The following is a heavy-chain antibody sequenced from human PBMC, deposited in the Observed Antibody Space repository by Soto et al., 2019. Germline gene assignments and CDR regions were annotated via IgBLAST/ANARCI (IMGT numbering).Heavy chain of an antibody. Sequence: GASVKVSCKASGYTFTSYGISWVRQAPGQGLEWMGWISAYNGNTNYAQKLQGRVTMTTDTSTSTAYMELRSLRSDDTAVYYCARDKYSGSYYGFSHRAFDIWGQGTMVTVSS. CDR2: ISAYNGNT. V-gene: IGHV1-18*01. CDR1: GYTFTSYG. J-gene: IGHJ3*02. D-gene: IGHD1-26*01. CDR3: ARDKYSGSYYGFSHRAFDI.